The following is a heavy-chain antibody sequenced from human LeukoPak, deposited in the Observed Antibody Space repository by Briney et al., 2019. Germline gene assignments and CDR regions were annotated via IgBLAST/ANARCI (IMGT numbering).Heavy chain of an antibody. J-gene: IGHJ2*01. V-gene: IGHV4-4*02. CDR2: IYHSGST. CDR3: ARDLHGGNSFTSDWYFDL. D-gene: IGHD4-23*01. Sequence: SGTLSLTCDDSGGPISSSNWWSWVRQPPGKGLEWIGEIYHSGSTNYNPSLKSRVTISVDKSKNQFSLKLSSVTAADTAVYYCARDLHGGNSFTSDWYFDLWGRGTLVTVSS. CDR1: GGPISSSNW.